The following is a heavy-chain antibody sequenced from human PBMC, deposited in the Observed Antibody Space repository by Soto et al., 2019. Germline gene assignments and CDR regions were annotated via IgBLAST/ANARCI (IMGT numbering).Heavy chain of an antibody. J-gene: IGHJ4*02. D-gene: IGHD3-10*01. V-gene: IGHV3-21*01. CDR1: GFTFSSYS. CDR2: ISSSSSYI. CDR3: VRPLDYYGSGSYPAYFDY. Sequence: GGSLRLSCAASGFTFSSYSMNWVRQAPGKGLEWVSSISSSSSYIYYADSVKGRFTISRDNAKTSLYLQMNSLRAEDTAVYYCVRPLDYYGSGSYPAYFDYWGQGTLVTVSS.